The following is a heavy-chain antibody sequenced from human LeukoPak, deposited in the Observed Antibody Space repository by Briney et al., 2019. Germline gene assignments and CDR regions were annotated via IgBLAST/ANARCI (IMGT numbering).Heavy chain of an antibody. V-gene: IGHV3-21*01. Sequence: GGSLRLSCAASGFTFSSYSMNWVRQAPGKGLEWVPSISSSSSYIYYADSVKGRFTISRDNAKNSLYLQMNSLRAEDTAVYYCAREGMVRGVITSVYYYYMDVWGKGTTVTVSS. CDR3: AREGMVRGVITSVYYYYMDV. D-gene: IGHD3-10*01. J-gene: IGHJ6*03. CDR2: ISSSSSYI. CDR1: GFTFSSYS.